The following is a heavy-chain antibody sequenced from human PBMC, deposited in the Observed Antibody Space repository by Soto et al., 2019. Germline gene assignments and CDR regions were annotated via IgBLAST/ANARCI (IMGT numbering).Heavy chain of an antibody. V-gene: IGHV2-5*02. CDR1: GFSLSTSGVG. CDR2: IYWDDDK. CDR3: AHSPSEDNWNNFLPAAPFDY. Sequence: SGPTLVNPTQTLTLTCSFSGFSLSTSGVGVGWIRQPPGKALEWLALIYWDDDKRYSPSLKSRLTITKDTSKNQVVLTMTNMDPVDTATYYCAHSPSEDNWNNFLPAAPFDYWGQGTLVTVSS. D-gene: IGHD1-20*01. J-gene: IGHJ4*02.